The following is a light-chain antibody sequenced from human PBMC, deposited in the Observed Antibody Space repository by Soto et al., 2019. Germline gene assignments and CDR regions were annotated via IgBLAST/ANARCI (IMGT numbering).Light chain of an antibody. J-gene: IGLJ3*02. Sequence: QSALTQPASVSGSPGQSITISCTGTSSDVGGYNYVSWYQQHTGKAPKLMIYDVTNRPSGVSNRFSGSKSGNTASLTISGLQDEDDADYYCSSYTSSSTPLVFGGGTKLTVL. V-gene: IGLV2-14*01. CDR3: SSYTSSSTPLV. CDR2: DVT. CDR1: SSDVGGYNY.